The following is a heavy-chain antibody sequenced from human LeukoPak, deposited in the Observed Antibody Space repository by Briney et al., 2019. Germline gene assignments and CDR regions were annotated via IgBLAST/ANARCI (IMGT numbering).Heavy chain of an antibody. CDR2: IYTSGST. J-gene: IGHJ6*03. Sequence: PSETLSLTCTVSGGSISSYYWSWIRQPAGKRLEWIGRIYTSGSTNYNPSLKSRVTMSVDTSKNQFSLKLSSVTAADTAVYYCARAGAHYYYYYYMDVWGKGTTVTVSS. CDR3: ARAGAHYYYYYYMDV. D-gene: IGHD1-26*01. V-gene: IGHV4-4*07. CDR1: GGSISSYY.